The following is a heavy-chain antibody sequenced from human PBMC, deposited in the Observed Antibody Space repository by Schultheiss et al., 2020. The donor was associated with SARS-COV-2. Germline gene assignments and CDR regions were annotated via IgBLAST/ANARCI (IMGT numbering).Heavy chain of an antibody. J-gene: IGHJ5*02. CDR1: GGSFSGYY. D-gene: IGHD6-19*01. CDR2: IYYSGST. CDR3: ARTLSVAGALGWFDP. Sequence: SETLSLTCAVYGGSFSGYYWSWIRQPQGKGLEWIGYIYYSGSTNYNPSLKSRVTISVDTSKNQFSLKLSSVTAADTAVYYCARTLSVAGALGWFDPWGQGTLVTVSS. V-gene: IGHV4-59*08.